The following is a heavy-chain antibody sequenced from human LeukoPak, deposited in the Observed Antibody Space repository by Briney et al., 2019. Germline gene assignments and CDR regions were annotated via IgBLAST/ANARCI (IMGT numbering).Heavy chain of an antibody. V-gene: IGHV4-39*01. D-gene: IGHD4-11*01. CDR1: RDSIYSFVYY. Sequence: PSETLSLTCTVSRDSIYSFVYYWGWVRQPPGKWLEWIGNVYYAGRTFYNPSLESRVTISVDTSKNQFSLNLSSMTAADTAVYFCARHSGPVIPDGLDIWGQGAMVTVSS. J-gene: IGHJ3*02. CDR2: VYYAGRT. CDR3: ARHSGPVIPDGLDI.